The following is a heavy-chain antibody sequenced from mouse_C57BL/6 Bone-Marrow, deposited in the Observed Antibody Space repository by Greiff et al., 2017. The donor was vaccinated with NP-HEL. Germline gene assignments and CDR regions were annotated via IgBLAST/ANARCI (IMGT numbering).Heavy chain of an antibody. CDR1: GFTFSDYY. V-gene: IGHV5-12*01. Sequence: EVHLVESGGGLVQPGGSLKLSCAASGFTFSDYYMYWVRQTPEKRLEWVAYISNGGGSTYYLDTVKGRFTISRDNAKNTLYLQMSRLKSEDTAMYYCARQDYYGSSVAYWGQGTLVTVSA. CDR3: ARQDYYGSSVAY. CDR2: ISNGGGST. J-gene: IGHJ3*01. D-gene: IGHD1-1*01.